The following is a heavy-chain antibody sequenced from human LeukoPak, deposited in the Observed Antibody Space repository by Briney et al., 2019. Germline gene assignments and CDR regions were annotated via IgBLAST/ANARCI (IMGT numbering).Heavy chain of an antibody. J-gene: IGHJ4*02. Sequence: GGSLRLSCAASGFTFRDYAMSWVRQAPGKGLEWVSTISGSGSTTYYADLVRGRFTISRDNSKNTLYLQMNSLRAEDTAVYYCAKESGQYDYWGQGALVTVSS. V-gene: IGHV3-23*01. CDR3: AKESGQYDY. D-gene: IGHD3-3*01. CDR1: GFTFRDYA. CDR2: ISGSGSTT.